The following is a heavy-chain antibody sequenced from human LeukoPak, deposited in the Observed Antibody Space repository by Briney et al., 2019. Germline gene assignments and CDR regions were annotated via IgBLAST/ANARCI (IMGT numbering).Heavy chain of an antibody. CDR2: INHSGST. J-gene: IGHJ4*02. CDR3: ARGPAGIAVAGTGYYFDY. CDR1: GGSFSGYY. V-gene: IGHV4-34*01. D-gene: IGHD6-19*01. Sequence: SETLSLTCAVYGGSFSGYYWSWIRQPPGKGLEGIGEINHSGSTNYNPSLKSRVTISVDTSKNQFSLKLSSVTAADTAVYYCARGPAGIAVAGTGYYFDYWGQGTLVTVSS.